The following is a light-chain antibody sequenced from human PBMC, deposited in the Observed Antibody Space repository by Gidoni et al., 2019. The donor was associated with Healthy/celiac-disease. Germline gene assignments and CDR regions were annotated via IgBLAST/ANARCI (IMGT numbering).Light chain of an antibody. Sequence: SSVLTPPPSVSVAPGQTARITWGGNNIGSKSVHWYKQKPGQAPVLVVYDDSDRPSGIPERFSGSNAGNTATLTISRVEAGDEADYYCQVWDSSSDHVGFGGGTKLTVL. CDR3: QVWDSSSDHVG. V-gene: IGLV3-21*02. CDR1: NIGSKS. CDR2: DDS. J-gene: IGLJ2*01.